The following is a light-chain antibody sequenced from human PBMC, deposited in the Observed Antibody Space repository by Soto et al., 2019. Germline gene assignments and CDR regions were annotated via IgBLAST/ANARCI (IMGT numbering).Light chain of an antibody. V-gene: IGLV2-14*01. CDR1: SSDVGNYNY. CDR2: DVS. CDR3: SSYTSTSNVI. Sequence: QSALTQPASASGSLGQSITISCTGTSSDVGNYNYVSWYQQHPDKAPKLMIFDVSNRPSGISNRFSGSKSGNTASLTISGLQAEDEADYFCSSYTSTSNVIFGGGTKLTVL. J-gene: IGLJ2*01.